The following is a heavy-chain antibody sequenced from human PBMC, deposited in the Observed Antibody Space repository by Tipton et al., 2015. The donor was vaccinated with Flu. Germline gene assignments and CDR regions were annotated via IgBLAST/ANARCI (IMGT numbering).Heavy chain of an antibody. CDR2: ISASGTT. Sequence: GLVKPSETLSLICTVSGSSINKSYWSWLRQPAGKGLEWIGRISASGTTNYNASLESRVTMSRDTSKNRFSLRLRSVTAADTAIYYCARVLVAGNLHWGQGTLVIVSS. CDR3: ARVLVAGNLH. V-gene: IGHV4-4*07. CDR1: GSSINKSY. J-gene: IGHJ1*01. D-gene: IGHD6-19*01.